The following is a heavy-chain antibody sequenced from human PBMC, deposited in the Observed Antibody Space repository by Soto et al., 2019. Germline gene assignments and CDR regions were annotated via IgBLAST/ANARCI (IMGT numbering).Heavy chain of an antibody. V-gene: IGHV1-69*13. CDR3: ARVRRYDILTGYSQRYYYYGMDV. J-gene: IGHJ6*02. CDR1: GGTFSSYA. D-gene: IGHD3-9*01. CDR2: IIPIFGTA. Sequence: SVKVSCKASGGTFSSYAISWVRQAPGQGLEWMGGIIPIFGTANYAQKFQGRVTITADESTSTAYMELSSLRSEDTAVYYCARVRRYDILTGYSQRYYYYGMDVWGQGTTVTVSS.